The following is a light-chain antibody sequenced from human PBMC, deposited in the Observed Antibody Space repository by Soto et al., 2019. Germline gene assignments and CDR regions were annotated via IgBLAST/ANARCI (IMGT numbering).Light chain of an antibody. CDR1: QSVLYNSNTKNY. Sequence: IVMTQSPDSLAVSLGERATINCKSSQSVLYNSNTKNYLVWYQQKPGQPPKVLIYWASTRQSGVPDRFSGSGSGTDFTLTISSLQDEDVAVYYCQQYYSTPWTFGQGTKVEIK. V-gene: IGKV4-1*01. J-gene: IGKJ1*01. CDR2: WAS. CDR3: QQYYSTPWT.